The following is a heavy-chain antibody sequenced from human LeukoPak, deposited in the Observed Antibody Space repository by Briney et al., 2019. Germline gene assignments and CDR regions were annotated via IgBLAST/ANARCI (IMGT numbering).Heavy chain of an antibody. D-gene: IGHD3-10*01. Sequence: PSETLSRTCAVSGGSISSSNWWSWVRQPPGKGLEWIGEIYHSGSTNYNPSLKSRVTISVDKSKNQFSLKLSSVTAADTAVYYCARYGFGDPGSFDPWGQGTLVTVSS. V-gene: IGHV4-4*02. CDR3: ARYGFGDPGSFDP. CDR2: IYHSGST. J-gene: IGHJ5*02. CDR1: GGSISSSNW.